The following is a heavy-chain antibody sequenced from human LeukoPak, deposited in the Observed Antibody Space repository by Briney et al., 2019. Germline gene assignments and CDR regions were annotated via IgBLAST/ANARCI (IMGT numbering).Heavy chain of an antibody. Sequence: PSETLSLTRTVSGGSISSYYWSWIRQPPGKGLEWMGYIYYSGSTNYNPSLKSRVTISVDTSKNQFSLKLSSVTAADTAVYYCARHKYGGDAFDIWGQGTMVTVSS. CDR2: IYYSGST. CDR1: GGSISSYY. D-gene: IGHD2-2*01. V-gene: IGHV4-59*08. CDR3: ARHKYGGDAFDI. J-gene: IGHJ3*02.